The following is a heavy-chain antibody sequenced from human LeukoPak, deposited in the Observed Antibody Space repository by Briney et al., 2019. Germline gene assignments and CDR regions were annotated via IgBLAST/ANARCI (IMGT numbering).Heavy chain of an antibody. CDR3: GIVSQYQNNGYCYRYDP. D-gene: IGHD2-21*02. J-gene: IGHJ5*02. CDR2: ISAYNGNP. V-gene: IGHV1-18*01. CDR1: GYTFTSYG. Sequence: GASVKVSCKASGYTFTSYGISWVRQAPGQGLEWMGWISAYNGNPNYAQKLQGRVTMTTDTSTSTAYMELRSLRSDDAALYYCGIVSQYQNNGYCYRYDPWGQGTLVTVSS.